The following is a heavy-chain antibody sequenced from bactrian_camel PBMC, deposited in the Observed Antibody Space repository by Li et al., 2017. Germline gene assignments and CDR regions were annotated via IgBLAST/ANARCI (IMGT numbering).Heavy chain of an antibody. J-gene: IGHJ4*01. Sequence: VQLVESGGGSAQTGGSLTLSCVVSGDHRMVAWFRQGQGPGTKREGVAGLGDDGSTSYAAFAEGRFTISKDSAERTLFLQMTGLKPEDTAMYYCAATGIQYDISSSRLQTWGYNYWGQGTQVTVS. CDR2: LGDDGST. CDR1: GDHRMVA. CDR3: AATGIQYDISSSRLQTWGYNY. D-gene: IGHD4*01. V-gene: IGHV3S55*01.